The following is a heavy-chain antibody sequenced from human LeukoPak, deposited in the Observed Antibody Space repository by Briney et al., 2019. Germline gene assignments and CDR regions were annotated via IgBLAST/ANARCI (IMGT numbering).Heavy chain of an antibody. CDR2: IIPIFGTA. CDR1: VGTFTIYA. Sequence: SVKVSCKASVGTFTIYAISWVRQAPGQGLEWMGRIIPIFGTANYAQKFQGRVTITADKSTSTAYMELSSLRSEDTAVYYCARIHTVTTATDYWGQGTLVTVSS. V-gene: IGHV1-69*06. D-gene: IGHD4-17*01. CDR3: ARIHTVTTATDY. J-gene: IGHJ4*02.